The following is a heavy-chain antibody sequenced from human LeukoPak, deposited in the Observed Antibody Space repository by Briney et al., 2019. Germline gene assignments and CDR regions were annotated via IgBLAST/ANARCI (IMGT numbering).Heavy chain of an antibody. Sequence: ASVKVSCKASGYTFTSYYMHWVRQAPGQGLEWMGIINPGGGSTSYAQKFQGRVTITADESTNTVYMELSSLRSEDTAVYYCARGMWEQQPAKYYYHYMDVWGKGTTVTISS. CDR1: GYTFTSYY. D-gene: IGHD6-13*01. J-gene: IGHJ6*03. CDR2: INPGGGST. V-gene: IGHV1-46*01. CDR3: ARGMWEQQPAKYYYHYMDV.